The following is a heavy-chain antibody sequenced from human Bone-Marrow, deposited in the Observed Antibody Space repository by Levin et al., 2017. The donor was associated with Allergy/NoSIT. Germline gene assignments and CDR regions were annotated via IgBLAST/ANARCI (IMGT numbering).Heavy chain of an antibody. J-gene: IGHJ5*02. CDR1: GGTFSSYT. CDR3: ARDDFDDFWSGYYPQRINWFDP. CDR2: IIPILGIA. V-gene: IGHV1-69*04. D-gene: IGHD3-3*01. Sequence: SVKVSCKASGGTFSSYTISWVRQAPGQGLEWMGRIIPILGIANYAQKFQGRVTITADKSTSTAYMELSSLRSEDTAVYYCARDDFDDFWSGYYPQRINWFDPWGQGTLVTVSS.